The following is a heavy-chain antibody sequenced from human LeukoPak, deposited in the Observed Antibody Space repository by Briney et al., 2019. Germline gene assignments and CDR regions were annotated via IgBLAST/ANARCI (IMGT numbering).Heavy chain of an antibody. CDR3: ASSGPLYYFDY. CDR1: GDSITTYY. Sequence: SETLSLTCSVSGDSITTYYWSWIRQPPGKGLEYIGYIYYSGSTNYNPSLKSRVTISVDTSKNQFSLKLSSVTAADTAVYYCASSGPLYYFDYWGQGTLVTVSS. D-gene: IGHD5-12*01. CDR2: IYYSGST. J-gene: IGHJ4*02. V-gene: IGHV4-59*01.